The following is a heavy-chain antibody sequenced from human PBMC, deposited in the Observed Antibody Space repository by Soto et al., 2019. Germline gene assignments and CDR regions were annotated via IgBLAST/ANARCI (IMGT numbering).Heavy chain of an antibody. V-gene: IGHV3-21*01. CDR2: ISSSSSYI. D-gene: IGHD3-22*01. CDR3: ARKYYYDSSGYYWSPPDAFDI. Sequence: PGGSLRLSCAGSGFTFSSYSMNWDRQAPGKGLEWVSSISSSSSYIYYADSVKGRFTISRDNAKNSLYLQMNSLRAEDTAVYYCARKYYYDSSGYYWSPPDAFDIWGQGTMVTVS. CDR1: GFTFSSYS. J-gene: IGHJ3*02.